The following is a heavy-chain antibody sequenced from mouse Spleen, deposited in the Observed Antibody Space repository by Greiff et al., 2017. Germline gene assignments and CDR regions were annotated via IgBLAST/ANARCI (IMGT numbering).Heavy chain of an antibody. CDR3: ARRDYYAMDY. J-gene: IGHJ4*01. CDR2: IYPYNGGT. V-gene: IGHV1S29*02. CDR1: GYTFTDYN. Sequence: EVKLVESGPELVKPGASVKISCKASGYTFTDYNMHWVKQSHGKSLEWIGYIYPYNGGTGYNQKFKSKATLTVDNSSSTAYMELRSLTSEDSAVYYCARRDYYAMDYWGQGTSVTVSS.